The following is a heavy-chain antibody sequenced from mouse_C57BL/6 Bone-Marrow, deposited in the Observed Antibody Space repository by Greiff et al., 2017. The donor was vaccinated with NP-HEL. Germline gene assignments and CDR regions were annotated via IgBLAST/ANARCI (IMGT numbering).Heavy chain of an antibody. CDR1: GYTFTDYN. J-gene: IGHJ4*01. D-gene: IGHD1-1*01. V-gene: IGHV1-18*01. Sequence: VQLQQSGPELVKPGASVKIPCKASGYTFTDYNMDWVKQSHGKSLEWIGDINPNNGGTIYNQKFKGKATLTVDKSSSTAYMELRSLTSEDTAVYYCARAELRSYYYAMDYWGQGTSVTVSS. CDR2: INPNNGGT. CDR3: ARAELRSYYYAMDY.